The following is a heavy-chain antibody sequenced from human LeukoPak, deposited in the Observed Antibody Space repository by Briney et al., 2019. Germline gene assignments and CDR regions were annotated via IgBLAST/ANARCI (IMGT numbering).Heavy chain of an antibody. D-gene: IGHD6-19*01. V-gene: IGHV4-34*01. J-gene: IGHJ3*02. Sequence: PSETLSLTCAVYGGSFSGYYWGWIRQPPGKGLEWIGSIYYSGSTYYNPSLKSRVTISVDTSKNQFSLKLSSVTAADTAVYYCARSPVADRDDAFDIWGQGTMVTVSS. CDR2: IYYSGST. CDR3: ARSPVADRDDAFDI. CDR1: GGSFSGYY.